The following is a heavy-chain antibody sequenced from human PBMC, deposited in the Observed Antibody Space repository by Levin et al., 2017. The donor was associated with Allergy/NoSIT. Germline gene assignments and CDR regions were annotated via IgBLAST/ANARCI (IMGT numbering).Heavy chain of an antibody. Sequence: GGSLRLSCAASGFTFTDYGFNWVRQAPGKGLEWVSSINTYTGNTAYSGSVKGRFTISRDNARNSVDLQMNSLRVEDTAVYYCAGERGVVADFRHFDYWGQGTLVTISS. CDR3: AGERGVVADFRHFDY. CDR1: GFTFTDYG. J-gene: IGHJ4*02. CDR2: INTYTGNT. V-gene: IGHV3-21*01. D-gene: IGHD2-21*01.